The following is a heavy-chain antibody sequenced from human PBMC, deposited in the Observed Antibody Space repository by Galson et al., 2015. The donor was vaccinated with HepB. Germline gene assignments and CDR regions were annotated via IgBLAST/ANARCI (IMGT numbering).Heavy chain of an antibody. D-gene: IGHD5-12*01. V-gene: IGHV1-3*01. CDR2: INAGNGNT. J-gene: IGHJ6*03. CDR3: ARDGGYDHYYYYYMDV. Sequence: SVKVSCKASGYTFTSYAMHWVRQAPGQRLEWMGWINAGNGNTKYSQKFQGRVTITRDTSAGTAYMELSSLRSEDTAVYYCARDGGYDHYYYYYMDVWGKGTTVTVSS. CDR1: GYTFTSYA.